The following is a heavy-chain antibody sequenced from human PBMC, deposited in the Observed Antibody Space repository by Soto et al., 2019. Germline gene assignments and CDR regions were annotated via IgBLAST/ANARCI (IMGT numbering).Heavy chain of an antibody. CDR2: IYYSGTT. J-gene: IGHJ5*02. V-gene: IGHV4-30-4*01. Sequence: QVQLQESGPGLVKPSQTLSLTCTVSADSISSGDYYWSWIRQPPGKGLEWIGYIYYSGTTYYNPSLKSRVTISVDTYNNQFPLKLRSVTAADTAVYYCARSHIVVVTAIRSEGGWFDPWGQGTLVTVSS. CDR3: ARSHIVVVTAIRSEGGWFDP. D-gene: IGHD2-21*02. CDR1: ADSISSGDYY.